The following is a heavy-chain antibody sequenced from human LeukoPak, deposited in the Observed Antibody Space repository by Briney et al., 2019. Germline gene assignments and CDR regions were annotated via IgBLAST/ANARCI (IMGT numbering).Heavy chain of an antibody. D-gene: IGHD3-22*01. CDR3: AKGVWSSHYYDSSGQDAFDI. J-gene: IGHJ3*02. CDR1: GFTFSSYA. V-gene: IGHV3-23*01. Sequence: PGGSLRLSCAASGFTFSSYAMSWVRQAPGKGLEWVSTISGSGDSTYYADSVKGRFTISRDNSKNTLYLQMNSLRAEDTAVYYCAKGVWSSHYYDSSGQDAFDIWGQGTMVTVSS. CDR2: ISGSGDST.